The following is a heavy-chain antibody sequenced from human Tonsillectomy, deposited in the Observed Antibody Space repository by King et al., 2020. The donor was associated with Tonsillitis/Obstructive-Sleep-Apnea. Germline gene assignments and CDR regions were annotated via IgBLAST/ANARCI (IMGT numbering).Heavy chain of an antibody. CDR1: GGSFSGYY. J-gene: IGHJ3*02. CDR2: INHSGST. Sequence: VQLQQWGAGLLKPSETLSLTCAVYGGSFSGYYWSWIRQPPGKGLEWIGEINHSGSTNYNPSLTSRVTISVDTSKNQFSLKLSSVTAADTAVYYCARGPNGVWGGDRTDAFDIWGQGTMVTVSS. CDR3: ARGPNGVWGGDRTDAFDI. D-gene: IGHD3-16*02. V-gene: IGHV4-34*01.